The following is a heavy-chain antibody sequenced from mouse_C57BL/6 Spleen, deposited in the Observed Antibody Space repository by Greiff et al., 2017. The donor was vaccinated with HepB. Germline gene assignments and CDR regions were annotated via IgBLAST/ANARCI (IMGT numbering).Heavy chain of an antibody. CDR2: ISDGGSYT. V-gene: IGHV5-4*01. J-gene: IGHJ4*01. CDR3: ARWGWYPYYYAMDY. Sequence: EVQLVESGGGLVKPGGSLKLSCAASGFTFSSYAMSWVRQTPEKRLEWVATISDGGSYTYYPDNVKGRFTISRDNAKNNLYLQMSHLKSEDTAMYYCARWGWYPYYYAMDYWGQGTSVTVSS. CDR1: GFTFSSYA. D-gene: IGHD2-1*01.